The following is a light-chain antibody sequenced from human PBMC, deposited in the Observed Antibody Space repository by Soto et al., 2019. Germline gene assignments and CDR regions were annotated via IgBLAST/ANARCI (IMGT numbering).Light chain of an antibody. CDR2: GAS. CDR1: QSVSTN. CDR3: QQRNVWPPIT. J-gene: IGKJ5*01. Sequence: EIVLTQSPATLSLSPGEIATLSFSASQSVSTNLAWYQQKPGQAPRLLIYGASTRATGIPARFSGSGSGTEFTLTINSLEPEDFAVYYCQQRNVWPPITFGQGTRLEIK. V-gene: IGKV3-11*01.